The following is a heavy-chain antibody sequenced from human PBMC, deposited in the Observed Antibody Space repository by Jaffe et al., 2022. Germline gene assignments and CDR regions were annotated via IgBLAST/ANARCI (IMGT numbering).Heavy chain of an antibody. D-gene: IGHD1-26*01. CDR1: GFTFSTYW. J-gene: IGHJ3*01. CDR3: ARSTGGAFDV. Sequence: EVQLVESGGGLVQPGGSLRLSCAASGFTFSTYWMHWVRHAPGKGLVWVSRIKSDGNNTIYADSVKGRFTISRDNAKNTLYLQMNGLSAEDTAVYYCARSTGGAFDVWGQGTVVTVSS. CDR2: IKSDGNNT. V-gene: IGHV3-74*01.